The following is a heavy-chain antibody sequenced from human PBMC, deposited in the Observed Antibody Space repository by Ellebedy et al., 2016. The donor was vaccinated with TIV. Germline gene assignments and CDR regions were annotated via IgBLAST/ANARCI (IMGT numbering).Heavy chain of an antibody. CDR3: AKDLGIERQWGFDY. CDR1: GFTFSIYA. D-gene: IGHD1-26*01. Sequence: PGGSLRLSCAASGFTFSIYAMGWVRQAPGKGLEWVSTISRTGGGTYYAGSVEGRLTISRDNSNNTLWLQMSGLRAEDTARYFCAKDLGIERQWGFDYWGQGTLVTVSS. V-gene: IGHV3-23*01. J-gene: IGHJ4*02. CDR2: ISRTGGGT.